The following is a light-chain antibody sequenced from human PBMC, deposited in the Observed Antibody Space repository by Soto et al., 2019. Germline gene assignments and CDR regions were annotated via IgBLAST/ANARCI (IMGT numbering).Light chain of an antibody. CDR2: DAS. Sequence: DIQMTQSPSTLSVSVGDRVTITCRASQSISRWLGWYQQKPGKAPNLLIYDASSLENGVPSRFSGSGSGTEFTLTISSLQADDFATYYCQQYNTYSSWTFGQGTKVEI. CDR3: QQYNTYSSWT. V-gene: IGKV1-5*01. J-gene: IGKJ1*01. CDR1: QSISRW.